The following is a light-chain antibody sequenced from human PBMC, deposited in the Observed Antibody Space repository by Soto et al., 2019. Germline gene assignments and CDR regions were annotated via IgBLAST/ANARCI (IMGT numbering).Light chain of an antibody. J-gene: IGKJ1*01. CDR1: QAISNY. V-gene: IGKV1-39*01. CDR2: AAS. Sequence: DIQMTQSPSSLSASVGDRVTITCRSSQAISNYVSWYQQEPRKAPRLLIYAASSLQSGVPSRFRASGSGTDFTLTISGLQPEDFGTYFCQQTYTYPTAFGQGTKVDIK. CDR3: QQTYTYPTA.